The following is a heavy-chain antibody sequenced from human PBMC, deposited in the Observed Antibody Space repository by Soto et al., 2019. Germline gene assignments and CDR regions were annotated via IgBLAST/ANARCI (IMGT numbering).Heavy chain of an antibody. CDR3: ARIQGGGAYYDS. CDR2: IDWDDDK. D-gene: IGHD2-21*01. CDR1: GFSLSTSGMR. Sequence: SGPTLVNPTQTLTLTCTFSGFSLSTSGMRVGWIRQPPGKALEWLARIDWDDDKFYSTSLKTRLAISKDTSKNQVVLTMTNMDPVDTGSYYCARIQGGGAYYDSWGQGTLVTVSS. J-gene: IGHJ4*02. V-gene: IGHV2-70*04.